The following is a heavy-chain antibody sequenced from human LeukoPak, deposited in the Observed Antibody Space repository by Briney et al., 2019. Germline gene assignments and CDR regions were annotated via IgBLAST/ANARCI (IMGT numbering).Heavy chain of an antibody. J-gene: IGHJ4*02. V-gene: IGHV1-69*13. D-gene: IGHD3-22*01. CDR3: ARGPFRGTYYYDSSGYYLFDY. CDR2: IIPIFGTA. Sequence: SVKVSCKASGGTFSSYAISWVRQAPGQGLEWMGGIIPIFGTANYAQKFQGRVTITADGSTSTAYMELSSLRSEDTAVYYCARGPFRGTYYYDSSGYYLFDYWGQGTLVTVSS. CDR1: GGTFSSYA.